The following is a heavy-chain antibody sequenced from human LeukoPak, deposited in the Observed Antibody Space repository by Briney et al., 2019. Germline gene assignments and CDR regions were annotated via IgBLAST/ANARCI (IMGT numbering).Heavy chain of an antibody. D-gene: IGHD3-22*01. CDR2: ISAYNGNT. CDR1: GYTFTSYG. CDR3: ARDIGVLDSSGYYEGYYFDY. Sequence: ASVKVSCKASGYTFTSYGISWVRQAPGQGLEWMGWISAYNGNTNYAQKLQGRVTMTTDTSTSTAYMELRSLRSDDTAVYYCARDIGVLDSSGYYEGYYFDYWGQGTLVTVSS. V-gene: IGHV1-18*01. J-gene: IGHJ4*02.